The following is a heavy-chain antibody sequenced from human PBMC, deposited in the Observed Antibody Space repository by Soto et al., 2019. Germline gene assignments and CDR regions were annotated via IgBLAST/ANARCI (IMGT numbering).Heavy chain of an antibody. V-gene: IGHV4-59*01. CDR1: GGSISSFH. D-gene: IGHD1-26*01. CDR3: ARAVVGASTGFQH. CDR2: ISNSGST. Sequence: SETLSLTCTVSGGSISSFHWSWIRQPPGKGLEWIGFISNSGSTNYNPSLKSRVTISLDTSKNQFSLKLSSVSAADTAVYYCARAVVGASTGFQHWGQGTLVTVSS. J-gene: IGHJ1*01.